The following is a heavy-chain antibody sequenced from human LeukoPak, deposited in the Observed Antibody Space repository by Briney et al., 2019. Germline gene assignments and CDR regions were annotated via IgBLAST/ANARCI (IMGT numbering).Heavy chain of an antibody. J-gene: IGHJ6*04. D-gene: IGHD2-15*01. CDR3: AXSYCSGGXXXXXYYXXXXV. CDR2: IFSNDEK. CDR1: GFSLSNARMG. Sequence: SGPTLVNPTETLTLTCTVSGFSLSNARMGVSWIRQPPGKALEWLAHIFSNDEKSYSTSLKSRLTISKDTSKSQVVLTMTNMDPXXXAXXXXAXSYCSGGXXXXXYYXXXXVWGXGTTXXVSS. V-gene: IGHV2-26*01.